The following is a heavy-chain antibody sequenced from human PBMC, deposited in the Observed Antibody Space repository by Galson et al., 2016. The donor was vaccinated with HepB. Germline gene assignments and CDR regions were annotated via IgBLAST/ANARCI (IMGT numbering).Heavy chain of an antibody. CDR2: INSDGRTT. V-gene: IGHV3-74*01. D-gene: IGHD5-24*01. CDR3: ARGRGVAYYYRMDV. J-gene: IGHJ6*02. Sequence: SLRLSCAASGITFGNYWMHWVRQVPGKGLVWVSQINSDGRTTRYADSVKGRFTISRDNAKNTLYLQMNSLRAEDTAVYYCARGRGVAYYYRMDVWGQGTTVTVSS. CDR1: GITFGNYW.